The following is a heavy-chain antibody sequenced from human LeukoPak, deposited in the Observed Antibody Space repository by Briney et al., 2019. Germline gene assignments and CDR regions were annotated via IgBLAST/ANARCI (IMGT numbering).Heavy chain of an antibody. Sequence: SETLSLTCTVSSGSISSGVYYWSWIRQYPGEGLEWIGYIHYSGATYSNPSLESRVTISVDTSKNQFSLNLSSVTAADTAVYYCARSHDSSGFPFDYWGQGTPVTVSS. J-gene: IGHJ4*02. CDR3: ARSHDSSGFPFDY. CDR2: IHYSGAT. D-gene: IGHD3-22*01. V-gene: IGHV4-31*03. CDR1: SGSISSGVYY.